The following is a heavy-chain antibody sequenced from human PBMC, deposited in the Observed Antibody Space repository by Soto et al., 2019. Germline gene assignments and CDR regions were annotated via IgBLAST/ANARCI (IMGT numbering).Heavy chain of an antibody. V-gene: IGHV3-23*01. CDR1: RFTFTNYA. Sequence: GGSLRLSCAASRFTFTNYAMGWVRQAPGKGLEWVSVVSSGGSTYYADSVTGRFTVSRDNSKNTLSLQMNSLRAEDTAVYYRAKRRGAGGHFDYWGQGALVTVSS. D-gene: IGHD2-15*01. CDR2: VSSGGST. CDR3: AKRRGAGGHFDY. J-gene: IGHJ4*02.